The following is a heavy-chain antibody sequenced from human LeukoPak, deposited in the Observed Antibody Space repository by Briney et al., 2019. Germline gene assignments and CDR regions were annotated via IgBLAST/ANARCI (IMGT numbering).Heavy chain of an antibody. J-gene: IGHJ4*02. CDR3: AKEDSGGTVEY. Sequence: GGSLRLSCAASGFTFSSYAMHWVRQAPGKGLEWVAVISYDGSNKYYADSVKGRFTISRDNSKNTLYLQMSSLRVEDTGIYYCAKEDSGGTVEYWGQGTLVPVSS. D-gene: IGHD4-23*01. V-gene: IGHV3-30-3*01. CDR2: ISYDGSNK. CDR1: GFTFSSYA.